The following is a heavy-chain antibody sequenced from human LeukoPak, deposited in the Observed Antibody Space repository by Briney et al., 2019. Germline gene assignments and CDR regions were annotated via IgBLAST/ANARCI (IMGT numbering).Heavy chain of an antibody. CDR2: INHSGTT. V-gene: IGHV4-34*01. J-gene: IGHJ5*02. CDR1: GGSFSGYY. D-gene: IGHD2-2*01. CDR3: SKRHVRPSTAAFVPGAMRNNWFDP. Sequence: KPSETLSLTCAVYGGSFSGYYWSWIRQSPGKGLEWVGEINHSGTTNYNPSLKSRVTISVDTSKNQFSLKLSPVTAADTAVYYCSKRHVRPSTAAFVPGAMRNNWFDPWGQGTLVTVSS.